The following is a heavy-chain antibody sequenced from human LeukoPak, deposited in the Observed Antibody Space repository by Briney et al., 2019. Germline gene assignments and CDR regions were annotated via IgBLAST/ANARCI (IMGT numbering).Heavy chain of an antibody. CDR3: ARHPDSSPALLDL. CDR1: GFTFTSYY. V-gene: IGHV1-46*01. D-gene: IGHD6-13*01. CDR2: INPSGGST. Sequence: ASVKVSCRASGFTFTSYYMNWVRQAPGQGLEWMGIINPSGGSTSYAQKFQGRLTVTRDMPTSIELGSLRSEDTAKYYCARHPDSSPALLDLWGQGTMVTVSS. J-gene: IGHJ3*01.